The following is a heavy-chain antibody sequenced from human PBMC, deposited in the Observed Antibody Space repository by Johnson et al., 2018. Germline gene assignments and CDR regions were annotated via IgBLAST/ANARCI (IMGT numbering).Heavy chain of an antibody. D-gene: IGHD2-21*02. CDR1: GFTFSDHY. J-gene: IGHJ3*02. CDR2: TRNKANSYTT. CDR3: AHLMVVTADHAFDI. V-gene: IGHV3-72*01. Sequence: EVQLVESGGGLVQPGGSLRLSCAASGFTFSDHYMDWVRQAPGKGLEWVGRTRNKANSYTTEYAASVTGRFTISRDDSKNSLYLQMNSLKTEDTAVYYCAHLMVVTADHAFDIWGQGTMVTVSS.